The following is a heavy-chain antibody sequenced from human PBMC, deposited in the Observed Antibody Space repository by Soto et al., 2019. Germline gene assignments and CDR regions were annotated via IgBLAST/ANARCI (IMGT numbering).Heavy chain of an antibody. CDR1: GGTFSSYA. V-gene: IGHV1-69*13. D-gene: IGHD3-22*01. CDR2: IIPIFGTA. J-gene: IGHJ4*02. Sequence: SVKVSCKASGGTFSSYAISWVRQAPGQGLEWMGGIIPIFGTANYAQKFQGRVTITADESTSTAYMELSSLRSEDTAVYYCARRKINNQYYHSNVPFDYWGQGTLVTVSS. CDR3: ARRKINNQYYHSNVPFDY.